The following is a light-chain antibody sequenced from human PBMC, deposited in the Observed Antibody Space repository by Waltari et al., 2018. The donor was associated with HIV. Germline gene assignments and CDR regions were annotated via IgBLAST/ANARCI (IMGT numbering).Light chain of an antibody. V-gene: IGKV3-11*01. CDR3: QHRSNWPVT. CDR2: DAS. Sequence: EILLTQSPATLSLSPGERATLSCRASQSVSSSLGWYQQKHGQAPRLLIYDASNRATGIPARFSGSGSGTDFTLTISSLEPEDFAVYYCQHRSNWPVTFGQGTRLEIK. J-gene: IGKJ1*01. CDR1: QSVSSS.